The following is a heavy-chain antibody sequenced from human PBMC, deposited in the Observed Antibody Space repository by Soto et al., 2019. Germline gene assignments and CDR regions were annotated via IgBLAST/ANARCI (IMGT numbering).Heavy chain of an antibody. CDR1: RGSFSGYY. Sequence: QVQLQQWGAGLLKPSETLSLTCAVYRGSFSGYYWSWIRQPPGKGLERIGEINHSGSTNYNPSLRSRGTISLDTSELEFSLGVTSVTAAGSALYYCAGGKGSYGSESTRHWYFDLWGRGTLVTVSS. J-gene: IGHJ2*01. CDR2: INHSGST. D-gene: IGHD3-10*01. V-gene: IGHV4-34*02. CDR3: AGGKGSYGSESTRHWYFDL.